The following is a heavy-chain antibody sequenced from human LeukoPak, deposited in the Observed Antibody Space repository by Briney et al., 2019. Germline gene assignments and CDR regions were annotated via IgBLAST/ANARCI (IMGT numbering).Heavy chain of an antibody. CDR1: GGSISSYY. CDR2: IYYSGST. J-gene: IGHJ2*01. Sequence: KASETLSLTCAVSGGSISSYYWSWIRQPPGKGLEWIGYIYYSGSTNYNPSLKSRVTISVDTSKNQFSLKLSSVTAADTAVYYCARQRYAFDLWGRGTLVTVSS. CDR3: ARQRYAFDL. D-gene: IGHD3-9*01. V-gene: IGHV4-59*08.